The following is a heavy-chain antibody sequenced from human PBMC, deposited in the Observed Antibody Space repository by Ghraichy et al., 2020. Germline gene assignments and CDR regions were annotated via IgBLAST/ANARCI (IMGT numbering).Heavy chain of an antibody. CDR1: GFTFSTYS. CDR3: ARRPSGWHIYYFDF. CDR2: ITSGSSTK. D-gene: IGHD6-19*01. J-gene: IGHJ4*02. V-gene: IGHV3-48*02. Sequence: GGSLRLSCAASGFTFSTYSMNWVRQAPGKGLEWVSYITSGSSTKYYADSVKGRFTISRDNAKNSLYLQMNSLRDEDTAVYYCARRPSGWHIYYFDFWGQGTLVTVSP.